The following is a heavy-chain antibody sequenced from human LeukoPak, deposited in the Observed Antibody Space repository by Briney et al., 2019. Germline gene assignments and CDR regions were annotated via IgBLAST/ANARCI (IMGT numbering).Heavy chain of an antibody. CDR1: GFTFNSYA. CDR2: VIDSGDVT. Sequence: GGSLRLSCAASGFTFNSYAMSWVRQAPGKGLERVSGVIDSGDVTYYANSVKGRFTISRDNSKNTLYLQMNSLRAEDTALYYCAKLGGQEVYNYYVAVWGKGTTVAVSS. D-gene: IGHD3-16*01. CDR3: AKLGGQEVYNYYVAV. V-gene: IGHV3-23*01. J-gene: IGHJ6*03.